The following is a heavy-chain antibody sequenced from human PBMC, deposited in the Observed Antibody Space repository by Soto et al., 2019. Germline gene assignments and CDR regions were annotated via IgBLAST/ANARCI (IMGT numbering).Heavy chain of an antibody. CDR3: AKDGNWLDVYYDV. D-gene: IGHD3-16*01. CDR2: VSASGRSR. V-gene: IGHV3-23*01. J-gene: IGHJ4*02. Sequence: EVQLLESGGGLVQPGGSLRLSCVGSGIEFSNYAMSWVRQAPGKGLEWVSIVSASGRSRYHADSVKGRFTSSRDNSKNTLYLHMTNLRAEDRAVYYCAKDGNWLDVYYDVWGQGTPVTVSS. CDR1: GIEFSNYA.